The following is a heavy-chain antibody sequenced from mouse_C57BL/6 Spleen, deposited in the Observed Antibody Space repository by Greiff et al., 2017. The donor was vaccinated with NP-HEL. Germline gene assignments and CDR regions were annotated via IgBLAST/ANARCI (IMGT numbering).Heavy chain of an antibody. CDR1: GFNIKDYY. D-gene: IGHD1-1*01. CDR2: IDPEDGDT. J-gene: IGHJ3*01. CDR3: TTATTVVEGAWFAY. V-gene: IGHV14-1*01. Sequence: EVQLQQSGAELVRPGASVKLSCTASGFNIKDYYMHWVKQRPEQGLEWIGRIDPEDGDTEYAPKFQGKATMTADTSSNTAYLQLSSLTSEDTAGYYCTTATTVVEGAWFAYWGQGTLVTVSA.